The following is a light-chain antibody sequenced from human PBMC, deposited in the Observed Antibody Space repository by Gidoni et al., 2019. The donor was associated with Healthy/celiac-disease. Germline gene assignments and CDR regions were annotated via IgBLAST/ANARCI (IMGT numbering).Light chain of an antibody. CDR2: KDS. CDR1: ALPKQY. CDR3: QSTDSSGTYGV. J-gene: IGLJ1*01. Sequence: SYELTQPPSVSVSPGQTARITCSGDALPKQYAYWYQQKPGQAPVLVIYKDSERPSGIPERFSGSSSGTTVTLTISGVQAEDEADYYCQSTDSSGTYGVFGTGTKVXVX. V-gene: IGLV3-25*03.